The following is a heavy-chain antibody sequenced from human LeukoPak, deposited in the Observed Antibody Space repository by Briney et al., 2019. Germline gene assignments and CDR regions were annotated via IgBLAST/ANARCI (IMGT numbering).Heavy chain of an antibody. CDR3: ARVSPGSGSYYFDF. Sequence: TLSLTCTVSGGSISSGGYYWSWIRQHPGKGLEWIGYIYYSGSTYYNPSLKSRVTISVDTSKNQFSLKLSSVTAADMAVYYCARVSPGSGSYYFDFWGQGTLVTVSS. J-gene: IGHJ4*02. CDR1: GGSISSGGYY. V-gene: IGHV4-31*03. D-gene: IGHD3-10*01. CDR2: IYYSGST.